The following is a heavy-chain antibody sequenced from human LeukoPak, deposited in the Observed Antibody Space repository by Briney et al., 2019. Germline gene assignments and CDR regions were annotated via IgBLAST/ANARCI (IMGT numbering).Heavy chain of an antibody. Sequence: SETLSLTCSVSGASVSSYYWSWVRQSPDKGLEWIGYVYHSGSSSNPSLQSRVTISQDTSRNQFSLKMTSVTAADTAVYYCAKLLGEEYWGQGTLVVVSS. V-gene: IGHV4-59*02. D-gene: IGHD6-6*01. J-gene: IGHJ4*02. CDR2: VYHSGS. CDR3: AKLLGEEY. CDR1: GASVSSYY.